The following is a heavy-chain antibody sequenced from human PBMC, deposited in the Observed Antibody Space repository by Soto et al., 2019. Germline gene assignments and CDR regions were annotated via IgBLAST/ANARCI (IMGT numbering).Heavy chain of an antibody. CDR1: GGAIGSYY. CDR2: IYYSGST. V-gene: IGHV4-59*01. CDR3: ARESGERWLQLDLYGMDV. J-gene: IGHJ6*02. Sequence: PSETLSHTCTVSGGAIGSYYCSWTRQPPGKGPEWIGYIYYSGSTNYNPSLKSRVTISVDTSKNQFSLKLSSVTAADTAVYYCARESGERWLQLDLYGMDVWCQGTTVT. D-gene: IGHD5-12*01.